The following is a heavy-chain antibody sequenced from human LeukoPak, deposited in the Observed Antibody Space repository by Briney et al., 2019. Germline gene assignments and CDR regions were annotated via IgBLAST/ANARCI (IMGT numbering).Heavy chain of an antibody. CDR1: GFTFSSYA. Sequence: PGGSLRLSCAASGFTFSSYAMSWVRQAPGKGLEWVSSITGSGDSTYYADSVKGRFTISRDNSQNTLYLQMNSLRAEDTAVYYCADSNYWYPDDYWGQGTLVTVSS. D-gene: IGHD4-11*01. J-gene: IGHJ4*02. CDR3: ADSNYWYPDDY. V-gene: IGHV3-23*01. CDR2: ITGSGDST.